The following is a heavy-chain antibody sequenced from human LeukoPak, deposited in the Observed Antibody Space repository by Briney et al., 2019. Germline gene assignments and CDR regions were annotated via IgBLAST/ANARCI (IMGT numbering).Heavy chain of an antibody. CDR3: ARRRAVVTASIDY. D-gene: IGHD2-21*02. J-gene: IGHJ4*02. CDR2: IYYTGST. CDR1: GGSISRSGYS. Sequence: SETLSLTCAVSGGSISRSGYSWSWIRQPPGKGLEWIGYIYYTGSTYYNPSLKSRLTISVDTSKNQFSLKLSSVTAADTAVYYCARRRAVVTASIDYWGQGTLVTVSS. V-gene: IGHV4-30-4*07.